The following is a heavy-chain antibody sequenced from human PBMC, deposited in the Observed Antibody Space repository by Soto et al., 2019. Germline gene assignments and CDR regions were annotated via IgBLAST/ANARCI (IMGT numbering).Heavy chain of an antibody. CDR2: INHRGST. D-gene: IGHD3-9*01. CDR1: GGSISSGDYY. CDR3: ARGQLGLVIMDY. Sequence: PSETLSLTCTVSGGSISSGDYYWSWIRQPPGKGLEWIGEINHRGSTNYNPSLKSRVTISVDTSKNQFSLKLSSVTAADTAVYYCARGQLGLVIMDYWGHGTLVTVSS. V-gene: IGHV4-39*07. J-gene: IGHJ4*01.